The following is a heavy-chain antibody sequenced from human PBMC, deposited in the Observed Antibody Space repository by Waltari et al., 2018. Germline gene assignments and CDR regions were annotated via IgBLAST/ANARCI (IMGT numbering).Heavy chain of an antibody. V-gene: IGHV4-34*01. D-gene: IGHD1-7*01. CDR3: ARHITGTNSMASDYYYMDV. CDR1: GGSFSGYY. CDR2: INHSGST. Sequence: QVQLQQWGAGLLKPSETLSLTCAVYGGSFSGYYWSGIRQPPGKWLEWIGEINHSGSTNYNPSLKSRVTISVDTSKNQFSLKLSSVTAADTAVYYCARHITGTNSMASDYYYMDVWGKGTTVTISS. J-gene: IGHJ6*03.